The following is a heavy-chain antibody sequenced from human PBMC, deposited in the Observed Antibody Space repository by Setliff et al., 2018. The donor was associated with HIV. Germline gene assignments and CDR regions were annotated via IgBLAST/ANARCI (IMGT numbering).Heavy chain of an antibody. D-gene: IGHD3-16*01. CDR1: GGLITNDGYY. CDR2: INHSGST. J-gene: IGHJ4*02. CDR3: ARGRDYVLGNVYNSSPFDF. Sequence: SETLSLTCTVSGGLITNDGYYWSWIRQPPGKGLECIGEINHSGSTNHNPSLKSRVTISVDTSKKQFSLRLSSVTAADTAVYYCARGRDYVLGNVYNSSPFDFWGQGTLVTVSS. V-gene: IGHV4-34*01.